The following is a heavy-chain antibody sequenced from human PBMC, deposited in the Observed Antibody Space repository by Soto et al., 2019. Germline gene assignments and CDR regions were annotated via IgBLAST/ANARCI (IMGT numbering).Heavy chain of an antibody. CDR2: IKQDGSEK. Sequence: EVQLVESGGGLVQPGGSLRLSCAASGFTFSSYWMSWVRQAPGKGLEWVVNIKQDGSEKYYVDSVKGRFTISRDNAKNSLYLQMNSLRAEDTAVYYCARAIAGEYYYYYYGMDVWGQGTTVTVSS. CDR3: ARAIAGEYYYYYYGMDV. D-gene: IGHD6-13*01. J-gene: IGHJ6*02. V-gene: IGHV3-7*05. CDR1: GFTFSSYW.